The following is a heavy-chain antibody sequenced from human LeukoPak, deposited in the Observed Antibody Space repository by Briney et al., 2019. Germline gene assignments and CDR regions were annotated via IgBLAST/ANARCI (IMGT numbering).Heavy chain of an antibody. CDR2: IIPIFGTA. V-gene: IGHV1-69*01. D-gene: IGHD1-26*01. J-gene: IGHJ4*02. Sequence: GASVKVSCKASGGTFSSYAISWVRQAPGQGLEWMGGIIPIFGTANYAQKFQGRVTITADESTSTAYMELSSLRSEDTAVYYCARDYGIVGATNRPPFDYWGQGTLVTVSS. CDR1: GGTFSSYA. CDR3: ARDYGIVGATNRPPFDY.